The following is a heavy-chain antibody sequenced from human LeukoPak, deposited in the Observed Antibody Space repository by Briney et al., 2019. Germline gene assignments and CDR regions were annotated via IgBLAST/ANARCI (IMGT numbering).Heavy chain of an antibody. J-gene: IGHJ4*02. D-gene: IGHD3-16*01. Sequence: GGSLRLSCAASGFTFSSYSMNWVRQAPGKGLEWVSSISSSSSYIYYADSVKGRFTISRDNAKNSLYLQMNSLRAEDTALYYCARVYYDHVMGPTTHFDYWGQGTLVTVCS. CDR2: ISSSSSYI. V-gene: IGHV3-21*04. CDR3: ARVYYDHVMGPTTHFDY. CDR1: GFTFSSYS.